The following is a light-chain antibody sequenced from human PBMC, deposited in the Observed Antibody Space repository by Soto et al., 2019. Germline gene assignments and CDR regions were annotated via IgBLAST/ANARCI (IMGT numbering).Light chain of an antibody. J-gene: IGKJ1*01. V-gene: IGKV3-20*01. CDR1: ESVMNNY. Sequence: EIVLTQSPGTLSLSPGERATLSCRASESVMNNYLAWYQHKAGQAPRLLIYGASSRATGIPDKFSGSASGTVFTLTISRLEPEDFAVYYCQQYGISPWTFGQGTKVEIK. CDR2: GAS. CDR3: QQYGISPWT.